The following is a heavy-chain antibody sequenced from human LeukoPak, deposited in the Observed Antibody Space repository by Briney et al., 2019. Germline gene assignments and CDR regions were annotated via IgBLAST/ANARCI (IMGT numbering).Heavy chain of an antibody. CDR3: ARDARYCSGGSCYTFDY. CDR1: GFTFSSYA. D-gene: IGHD2-15*01. J-gene: IGHJ4*02. Sequence: GRSLRLSCAASGFTFSSYAMHWVRQAPGMGLEWVAVISYDGSNKYYADSVKGRFTISRDNSKNTLYLQMNSLRAEDTAVYYCARDARYCSGGSCYTFDYWGQGTLVTVSS. V-gene: IGHV3-30*04. CDR2: ISYDGSNK.